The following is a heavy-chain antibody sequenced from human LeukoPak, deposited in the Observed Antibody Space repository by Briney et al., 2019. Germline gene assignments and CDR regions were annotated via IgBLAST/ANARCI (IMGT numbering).Heavy chain of an antibody. D-gene: IGHD1-14*01. CDR3: ARDPDAYYFDY. J-gene: IGHJ4*02. V-gene: IGHV1-18*01. CDR2: ISAYNGNT. Sequence: ASVKVSCMASGYTFTIYVISWGRQTLEQGLEWMGWISAYNGNTNYAQKLQGRVTMTTDTSTSTDYMELRSLRSDDTAVYYCARDPDAYYFDYWGQGTLVSVSS. CDR1: GYTFTIYV.